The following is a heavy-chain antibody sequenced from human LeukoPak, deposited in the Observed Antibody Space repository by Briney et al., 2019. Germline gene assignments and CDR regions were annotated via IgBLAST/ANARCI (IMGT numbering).Heavy chain of an antibody. CDR3: CLDYGDFCYN. D-gene: IGHD4-17*01. CDR2: INSDGSRT. V-gene: IGHV3-74*01. J-gene: IGHJ4*02. CDR1: IFPFSSYW. Sequence: GVSVRLFCAASIFPFSSYWLLWVRQAPRKGLVLVGRINSDGSRTSHRDSVKGPFTISRNNAKNTLYLQMDSLRAEDTAVYYCCLDYGDFCYNWGKGTLVTVSS.